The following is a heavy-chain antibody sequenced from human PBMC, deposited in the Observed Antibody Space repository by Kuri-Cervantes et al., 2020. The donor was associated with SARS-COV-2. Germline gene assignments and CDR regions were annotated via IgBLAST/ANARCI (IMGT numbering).Heavy chain of an antibody. Sequence: GESLKISCTASGFTFGDYAMSWFRQAPEKGLEWVGFIRSKAYGGTTEYAASVKGRFTISRDDSKSIAYLQMNSLKTEDTAVYYCTREGIVVVPAAIGAFDIWAKGQWSPSPQ. CDR2: IRSKAYGGTT. V-gene: IGHV3-49*03. CDR1: GFTFGDYA. D-gene: IGHD2-2*01. CDR3: TREGIVVVPAAIGAFDI. J-gene: IGHJ3*02.